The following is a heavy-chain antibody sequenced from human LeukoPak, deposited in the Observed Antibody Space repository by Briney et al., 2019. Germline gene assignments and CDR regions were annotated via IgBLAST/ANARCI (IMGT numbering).Heavy chain of an antibody. V-gene: IGHV4-39*01. CDR1: GGSISSSSYY. CDR3: ARKAAAGFNFDY. CDR2: IYYSGST. Sequence: SETLSLTCTVSGGSISSSSYYWGWIRQPPGKGLEWIGSIYYSGSTYYNPSLKSRVTISVDTSKNQFSLKLSSVTAADTAVYYCARKAAAGFNFDYWGQGTLVTVSS. J-gene: IGHJ4*02. D-gene: IGHD6-13*01.